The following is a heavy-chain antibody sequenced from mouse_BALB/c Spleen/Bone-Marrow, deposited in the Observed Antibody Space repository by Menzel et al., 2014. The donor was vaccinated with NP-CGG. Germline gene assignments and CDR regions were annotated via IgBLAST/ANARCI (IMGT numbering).Heavy chain of an antibody. J-gene: IGHJ3*01. Sequence: EVKLMESGGGLVQPGGSLKLSCAASGFDFSTFWMSWVRQAPGKGLEWIGEINPDRSTINYRPSLKDKFIISRDNAKNTLNLLLSKVRSEDTALYYCARLHYYGYGAYWGQGTLVTVS. CDR3: ARLHYYGYGAY. CDR1: GFDFSTFW. V-gene: IGHV4-1*02. CDR2: INPDRSTI. D-gene: IGHD1-2*01.